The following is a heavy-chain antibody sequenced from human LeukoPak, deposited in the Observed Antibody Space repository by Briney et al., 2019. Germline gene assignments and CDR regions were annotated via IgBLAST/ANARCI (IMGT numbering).Heavy chain of an antibody. J-gene: IGHJ4*02. D-gene: IGHD5-24*01. CDR2: ISSNGDST. CDR1: GFSFNTYA. V-gene: IGHV3-64*01. CDR3: VRDSGGDAYNDYFDY. Sequence: GGSLRLSCAASGFSFNTYAMHWARQAPGKGLEYVSAISSNGDSTYYANSVKGRFTISRDNSKKTLFLQMGSLRAEDMAVYYCVRDSGGDAYNDYFDYWGQGTLVTVSS.